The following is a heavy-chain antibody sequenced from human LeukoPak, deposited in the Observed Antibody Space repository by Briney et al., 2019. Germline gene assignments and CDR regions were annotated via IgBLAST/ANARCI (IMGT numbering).Heavy chain of an antibody. D-gene: IGHD2-2*01. CDR2: INPSGGST. J-gene: IGHJ3*02. Sequence: ASVKVSCKASGYTFTSYYMHWVRQAPGQGLEWMGIINPSGGSTSYAQKFQGRVTMTRDTSTSTIYMELSSLRFEDTAVYYCARVSSDCSSTSCYVYDAFDIWGQGTMVTVSS. V-gene: IGHV1-46*01. CDR1: GYTFTSYY. CDR3: ARVSSDCSSTSCYVYDAFDI.